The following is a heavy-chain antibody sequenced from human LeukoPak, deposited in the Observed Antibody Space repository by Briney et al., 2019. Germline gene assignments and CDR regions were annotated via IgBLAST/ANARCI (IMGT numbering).Heavy chain of an antibody. J-gene: IGHJ4*02. CDR3: ARDGSYSSGWYAGKFDY. CDR1: GGSISSGSYY. Sequence: SETLSLTCTVSGGSISSGSYYWSWIRQPAGKGLEWIGRIYTSGSTNYHPSLKSRVTISVDTSKNQFSLKLSSVTAADTAVYYCARDGSYSSGWYAGKFDYWGQGTLVTVSS. CDR2: IYTSGST. V-gene: IGHV4-61*02. D-gene: IGHD6-19*01.